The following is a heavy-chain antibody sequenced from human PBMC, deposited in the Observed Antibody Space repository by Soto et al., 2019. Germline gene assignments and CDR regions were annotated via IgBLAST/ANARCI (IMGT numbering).Heavy chain of an antibody. J-gene: IGHJ6*02. CDR3: ARDKWEPTYYYYYGMDV. D-gene: IGHD1-26*01. CDR1: GGSISSYY. Sequence: SETLSLTCTVSGGSISSYYWTWIRQPPGKGLECIGYIHYSGSPNYNPSLKSRATISVDTSKNQFSLKLSSVTAADTAVYYCARDKWEPTYYYYYGMDVWGQGTTVTVSS. V-gene: IGHV4-59*01. CDR2: IHYSGSP.